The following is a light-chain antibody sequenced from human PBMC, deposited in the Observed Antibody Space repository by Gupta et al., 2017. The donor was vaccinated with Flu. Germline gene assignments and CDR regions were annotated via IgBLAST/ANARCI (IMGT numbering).Light chain of an antibody. CDR2: WAS. J-gene: IGKJ4*01. CDR3: QQYYSTPPPGALT. V-gene: IGKV4-1*01. Sequence: DIVMTQSPDSLAVSLGERATINCKSSQSVLYSSNNKNYLAWYQQKPGQPPKLLIYWASTRESGVPDRFSGSGSGTDFTLTISSLQAEDVAVYYCQQYYSTPPPGALTFGGGTKVEIK. CDR1: QSVLYSSNNKNY.